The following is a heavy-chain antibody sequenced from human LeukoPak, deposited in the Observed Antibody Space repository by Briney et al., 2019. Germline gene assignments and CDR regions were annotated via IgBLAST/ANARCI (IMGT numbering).Heavy chain of an antibody. CDR1: GFTFGTYA. D-gene: IGHD2-2*03. J-gene: IGHJ4*02. CDR2: ISGSGGST. V-gene: IGHV3-23*01. Sequence: GGSLRLSCAASGFTFGTYAMSWVRQAPGKGLEWVSVISGSGGSTYYADSVKGRFTISRDNSQNTLYLQMNSLRAEDTAVYYCAKDHLVGYCSSSSCSGDYWGQGTLVTVSS. CDR3: AKDHLVGYCSSSSCSGDY.